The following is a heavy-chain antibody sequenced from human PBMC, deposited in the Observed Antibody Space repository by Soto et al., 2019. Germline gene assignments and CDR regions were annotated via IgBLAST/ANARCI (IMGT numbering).Heavy chain of an antibody. CDR2: INTSNDNK. V-gene: IGHV1-18*01. CDR1: GYSFTNYG. Sequence: ASVKVSCKASGYSFTNYGISWVRQAPGEGLEWVGWINTSNDNKLYAQKLQGRLTLTTDTSTSTAYMDLTTLRSDDTAVYFCARDPWAASFHFWAQGTLVTVSS. D-gene: IGHD2-15*01. J-gene: IGHJ4*02. CDR3: ARDPWAASFHF.